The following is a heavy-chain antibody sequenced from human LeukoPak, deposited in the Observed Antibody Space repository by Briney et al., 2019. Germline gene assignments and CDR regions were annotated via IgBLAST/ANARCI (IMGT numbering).Heavy chain of an antibody. D-gene: IGHD5-18*01. CDR2: ISPSGSST. CDR3: ARDFRAAMVSDWFDP. J-gene: IGHJ5*02. Sequence: ASVKVSCKASGYIFTSYYMYWVRQAPGQGLEWIGIISPSGSSTTYAQKFQGRVTMTRDMSTSTVYMELSSLRSEDTAVYYCARDFRAAMVSDWFDPWGQGTLVTVSS. CDR1: GYIFTSYY. V-gene: IGHV1-46*01.